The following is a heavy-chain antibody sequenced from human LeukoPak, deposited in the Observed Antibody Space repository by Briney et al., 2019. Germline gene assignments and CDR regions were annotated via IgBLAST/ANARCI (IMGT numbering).Heavy chain of an antibody. V-gene: IGHV1-18*04. CDR3: ARDGTHGHFDWLLHH. J-gene: IGHJ4*02. CDR1: GYTFTSYG. Sequence: ASVKVSCKASGYTFTSYGISWVRQTPGQGLEWMGWISAYNGNTNYAQKLQGRVTMTTDTSTSTAYMELRSLRSDDTAVYYCARDGTHGHFDWLLHHWGQGTLVTVSS. CDR2: ISAYNGNT. D-gene: IGHD3-9*01.